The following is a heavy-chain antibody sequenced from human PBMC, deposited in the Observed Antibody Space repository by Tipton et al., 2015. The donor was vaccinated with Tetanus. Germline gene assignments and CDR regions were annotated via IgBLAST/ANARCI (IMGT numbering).Heavy chain of an antibody. CDR1: GGSVSSGSYY. J-gene: IGHJ4*02. Sequence: TLSLTCSVSGGSVSSGSYYWSWVRQPPGKGLEFIGYILYGKSTHYNLSLKSRVSMAGDPAKNQFSLKLTSVTAADTAVYYCARPVKQWLVPVDSWGQGTLVTVSS. D-gene: IGHD6-19*01. CDR2: ILYGKST. CDR3: ARPVKQWLVPVDS. V-gene: IGHV4-61*01.